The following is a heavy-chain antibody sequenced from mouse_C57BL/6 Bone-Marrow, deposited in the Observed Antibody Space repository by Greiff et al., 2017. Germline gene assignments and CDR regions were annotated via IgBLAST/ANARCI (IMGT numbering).Heavy chain of an antibody. CDR1: GYTFTDYY. CDR3: ARSMDYYGSSSFAY. J-gene: IGHJ3*01. D-gene: IGHD1-1*01. V-gene: IGHV1-19*01. Sequence: VQLQQSGPVLVKPGASVKMSCKASGYTFTDYYMNWVKQSHGKSLEWIGVINPYNGGTSYNQKFKGKATLTVDKSSSTAYMELNSLTSEDSAVYYSARSMDYYGSSSFAYWGQGTLVTVSA. CDR2: INPYNGGT.